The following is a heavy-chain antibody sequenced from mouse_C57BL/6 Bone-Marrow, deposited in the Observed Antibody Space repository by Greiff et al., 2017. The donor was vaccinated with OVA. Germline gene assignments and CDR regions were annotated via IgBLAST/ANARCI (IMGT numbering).Heavy chain of an antibody. D-gene: IGHD2-12*01. V-gene: IGHV1-63*01. Sequence: VQLVESGAELVRPGTSVKMSCKASGYTFTNYWIGWAKQRPGHGLEWIGDIYPGGGYTNYNEKFKGKATLTADKSSSTAYMQFSSLTSEDSAIYYCARHYKGMDYWGQGTSVTVSS. CDR1: GYTFTNYW. J-gene: IGHJ4*01. CDR3: ARHYKGMDY. CDR2: IYPGGGYT.